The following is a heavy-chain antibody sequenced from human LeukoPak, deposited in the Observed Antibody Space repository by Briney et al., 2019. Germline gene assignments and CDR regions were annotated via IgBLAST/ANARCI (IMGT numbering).Heavy chain of an antibody. CDR1: GGSISSSSYY. Sequence: PSETLSLTCTVSGGSISSSSYYWGWIRQPPGKGLEWIGSIYYSGSTYYNPSLKSRVTISVDTSKNQFSLKLSSVTAADTAVYYCARDCRGGDGYTYGTDYWGQGTLVTVSS. CDR3: ARDCRGGDGYTYGTDY. D-gene: IGHD5-24*01. V-gene: IGHV4-39*07. J-gene: IGHJ4*02. CDR2: IYYSGST.